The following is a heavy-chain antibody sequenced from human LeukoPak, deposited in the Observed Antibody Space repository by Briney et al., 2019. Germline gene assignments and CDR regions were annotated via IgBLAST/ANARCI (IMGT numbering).Heavy chain of an antibody. J-gene: IGHJ4*02. CDR1: GFTFSSYG. Sequence: GRSLRLSCAVSGFTFSSYGIYWVRQAPGKGLEWVAVIWYDGSKKYYADSVKGRFTISRDNSKNTLYLEMNSLRVEDTAVYYCAQDEGYFKYWGQGTLVTVSS. CDR3: AQDEGYFKY. V-gene: IGHV3-33*06. CDR2: IWYDGSKK.